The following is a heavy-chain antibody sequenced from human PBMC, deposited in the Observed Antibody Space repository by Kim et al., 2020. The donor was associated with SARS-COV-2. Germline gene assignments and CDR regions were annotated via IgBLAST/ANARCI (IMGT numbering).Heavy chain of an antibody. CDR2: ST. CDR3: ARTPATFFDY. J-gene: IGHJ4*02. V-gene: IGHV4-59*01. Sequence: STDYNPSLKSRVTISVDTSKNQFSLKLSSVTAADTAVYYCARTPATFFDYWGQGTLVTVSS.